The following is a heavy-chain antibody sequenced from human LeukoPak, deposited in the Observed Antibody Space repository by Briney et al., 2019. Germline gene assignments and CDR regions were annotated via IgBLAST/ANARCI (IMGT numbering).Heavy chain of an antibody. CDR3: ARRPLSTKGFDS. Sequence: NPSETLSFTCTVSGGSISSSSYYWVWIRQPPGKGLEWIVSIYDSGITYYNPALKSPLTISIYTSKNQFSLKLSSVTAAETGVYYCARRPLSTKGFDSWGQGALVTVSS. J-gene: IGHJ5*01. V-gene: IGHV4-39*01. D-gene: IGHD2/OR15-2a*01. CDR2: IYDSGIT. CDR1: GGSISSSSYY.